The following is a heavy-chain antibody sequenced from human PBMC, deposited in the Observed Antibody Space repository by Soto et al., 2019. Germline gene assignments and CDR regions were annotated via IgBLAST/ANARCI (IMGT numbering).Heavy chain of an antibody. CDR1: GFTFSRYG. CDR2: ILNDGSDK. Sequence: QVQLVESGGGVVQPGTSLRLSCAASGFTFSRYGMHWVRQAPGKGLEWVTVILNDGSDKYYADFVEGRFTISRDNAKNTRYLQMNSLRPEDTALYYCARSRNTLCGSDAYWGQGTMVTVSS. J-gene: IGHJ4*02. V-gene: IGHV3-30*03. D-gene: IGHD1-26*01. CDR3: ARSRNTLCGSDAY.